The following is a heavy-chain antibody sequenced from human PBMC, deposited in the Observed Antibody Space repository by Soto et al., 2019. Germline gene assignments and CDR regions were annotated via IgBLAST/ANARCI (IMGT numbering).Heavy chain of an antibody. CDR1: GYTFTTYG. D-gene: IGHD6-19*01. V-gene: IGHV1-18*04. CDR2: ISAYNGNT. J-gene: IGHJ3*01. Sequence: QVQLVQSGAEVKEPGASVKVSCKASGYTFTTYGITWVRQAPGQGLEWMGWISAYNGNTNYTQKLQGRITMTTDTSTSTGYMELRSLRSDDTAEYFCARSHRMELPRRYSNSNGASWGALDLSGQGTKVIVSS. CDR3: ARSHRMELPRRYSNSNGASWGALDL.